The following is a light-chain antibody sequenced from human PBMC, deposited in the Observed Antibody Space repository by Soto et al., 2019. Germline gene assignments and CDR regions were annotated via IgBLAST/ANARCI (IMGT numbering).Light chain of an antibody. J-gene: IGKJ2*01. CDR2: GAS. CDR1: ESISRDY. V-gene: IGKV3-20*01. Sequence: EIVLTQSPGALTLSPGQRATLSCRASESISRDYLAWYQQRLGQAPRLLIYGASSGATGIPDRFSGSGSGTDFTLTISRLETEDFAIYYCQQYGCVPYTFGQGTKLEIK. CDR3: QQYGCVPYT.